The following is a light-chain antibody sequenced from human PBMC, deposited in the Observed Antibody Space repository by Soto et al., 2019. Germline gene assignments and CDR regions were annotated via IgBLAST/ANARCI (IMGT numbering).Light chain of an antibody. J-gene: IGKJ1*01. CDR1: RSVSSSY. CDR2: GAS. V-gene: IGKV3-20*01. Sequence: EIVLTQSPGTLSLSPGERATLSCRASRSVSSSYLAWYQQKPGQAPRLLIYGASSRATGIPDRFSGSGSGTDFTLTISGLEPEDFAVYYCQQYGNSRGTFGQGTKVDIK. CDR3: QQYGNSRGT.